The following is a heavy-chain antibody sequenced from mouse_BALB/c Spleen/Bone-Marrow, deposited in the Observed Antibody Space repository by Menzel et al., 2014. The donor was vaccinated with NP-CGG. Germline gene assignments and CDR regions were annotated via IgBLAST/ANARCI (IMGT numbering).Heavy chain of an antibody. CDR1: GFTFSTYA. J-gene: IGHJ3*01. CDR3: ARDGYGSSG. V-gene: IGHV5-9-4*01. Sequence: EVQGVESGGVLVKPGGSLKLSCAASGFTFSTYAMYWVRQSPEKRLEWVAEISSGGSYTYYPDTVTGRFTISRDNAKNTLYLEMSSLRSEDTAMYYCARDGYGSSGWGQGTLVTVSA. D-gene: IGHD1-1*01. CDR2: ISSGGSYT.